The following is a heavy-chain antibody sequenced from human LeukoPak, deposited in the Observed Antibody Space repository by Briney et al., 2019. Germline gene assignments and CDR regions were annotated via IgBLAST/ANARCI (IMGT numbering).Heavy chain of an antibody. CDR2: INGDGGKT. CDR3: AKEIDTLGTNAFDI. CDR1: GLSFDDYP. Sequence: GGSLRLSCAASGLSFDDYPMHWVRQAPGKGLEWVSLINGDGGKTFYADSVRGRFTISRDNSKNSLYLQMNSLRTEDTALYYCAKEIDTLGTNAFDIWGQGTIVTVSS. D-gene: IGHD2-15*01. J-gene: IGHJ3*02. V-gene: IGHV3-43*02.